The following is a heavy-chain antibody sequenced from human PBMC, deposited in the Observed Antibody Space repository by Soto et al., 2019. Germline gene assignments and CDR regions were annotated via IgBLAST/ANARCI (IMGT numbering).Heavy chain of an antibody. CDR1: GGSVSSGNYY. D-gene: IGHD2-2*01. CDR2: IYYTGST. CDR3: ARDKGYCSNISCYNWFDT. J-gene: IGHJ5*02. Sequence: SETLSLTCTVSGGSVSSGNYYWSWIRQPPGKGLEWIGYIYYTGSTDYNPSLKSRVTISVDTSKNQFSLKLSSVTAADTAVYYCARDKGYCSNISCYNWFDTWGQGTLVTVSS. V-gene: IGHV4-61*01.